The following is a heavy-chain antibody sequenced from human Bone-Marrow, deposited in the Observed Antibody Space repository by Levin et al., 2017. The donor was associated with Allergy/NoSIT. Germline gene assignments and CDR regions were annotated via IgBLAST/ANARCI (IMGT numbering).Heavy chain of an antibody. CDR1: GGIFRSYA. CDR2: ITAIFDTA. J-gene: IGHJ6*03. Sequence: SAKVSCKASGGIFRSYAISWVRQAPGQGLEWMGGITAIFDTANYAQKFQGRVTITADKSTSTVYMELNNLRSEDTAVYFCARGQAYYYNYMDVWGKGTTVTVSS. CDR3: ARGQAYYYNYMDV. V-gene: IGHV1-69*06.